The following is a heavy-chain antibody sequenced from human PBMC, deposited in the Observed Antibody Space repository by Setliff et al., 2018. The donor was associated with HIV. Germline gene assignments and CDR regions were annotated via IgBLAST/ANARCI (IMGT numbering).Heavy chain of an antibody. CDR1: GYSFTSYG. Sequence: VTVSCKASGYSFTSYGVSWVRQAPGQGLEWMGVIHPSGGSTSYAQSFQDRVTMNRDTSTSTVYMELSSLRSEDTAVYYSATVRYCSGGSGYGRDYWFDPWGQGTLVTVSS. V-gene: IGHV1-46*01. CDR2: IHPSGGST. D-gene: IGHD2-15*01. CDR3: ATVRYCSGGSGYGRDYWFDP. J-gene: IGHJ5*02.